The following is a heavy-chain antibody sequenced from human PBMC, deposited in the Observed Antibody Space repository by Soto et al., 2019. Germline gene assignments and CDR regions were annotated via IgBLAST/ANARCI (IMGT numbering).Heavy chain of an antibody. CDR2: FSDSGGNS. CDR3: AKSPGWALTAQIDF. V-gene: IGHV3-23*01. Sequence: EVQLLESGGGLVQPGGSLRLSCAASGFTLSSYAMSWVRQAPGKGLEWVLGFSDSGGNSHYADSVKGRFTISRDKSKNTLYLQMNSLRAEDTAVYYCAKSPGWALTAQIDFWGQGTLVTVSS. CDR1: GFTLSSYA. J-gene: IGHJ4*02. D-gene: IGHD7-27*01.